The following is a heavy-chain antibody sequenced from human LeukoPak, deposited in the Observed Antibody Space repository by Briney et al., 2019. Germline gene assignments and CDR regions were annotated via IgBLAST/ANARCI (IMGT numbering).Heavy chain of an antibody. J-gene: IGHJ4*02. Sequence: ASVKVSCKASGYTFTSYGINWVRQAPGQGLEWLGWISGYTGHTNYVQKIQGRVTMTTDTSTNTAYMELRSLRSDDTAVYYCARGPGIAVAGVFDYWGREAWSPSPQ. D-gene: IGHD6-19*01. V-gene: IGHV1-18*04. CDR1: GYTFTSYG. CDR3: ARGPGIAVAGVFDY. CDR2: ISGYTGHT.